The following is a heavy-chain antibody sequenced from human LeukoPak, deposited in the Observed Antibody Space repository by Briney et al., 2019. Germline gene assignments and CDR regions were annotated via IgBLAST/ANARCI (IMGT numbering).Heavy chain of an antibody. CDR2: IYHSGST. D-gene: IGHD5-24*01. CDR1: GGSISSYY. CDR3: ASSVTRDGYNYNWFDP. Sequence: SETLSLTCTVSGGSISSYYWSWVRQPPGKGLEWIGSIYHSGSTYYNPSLKSRVTISVDTSKNQFSLKLSSVTAADTAVYYCASSVTRDGYNYNWFDPWGQGTLVTVSS. J-gene: IGHJ5*02. V-gene: IGHV4-59*08.